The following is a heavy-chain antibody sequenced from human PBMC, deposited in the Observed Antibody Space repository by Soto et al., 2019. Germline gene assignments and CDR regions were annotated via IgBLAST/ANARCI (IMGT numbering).Heavy chain of an antibody. Sequence: TLSLTCAISGDSVSSNSAAWNWIRQSPSRGLEWLGRTYYRSKWYKEYEPSVKNRITINPDTSKNQFSLQFNFVSPEDTAVYYCARTVGWLDPWGQGTLVTVSS. CDR3: ARTVGWLDP. CDR2: TYYRSKWYK. CDR1: GDSVSSNSAA. J-gene: IGHJ5*02. D-gene: IGHD2-15*01. V-gene: IGHV6-1*01.